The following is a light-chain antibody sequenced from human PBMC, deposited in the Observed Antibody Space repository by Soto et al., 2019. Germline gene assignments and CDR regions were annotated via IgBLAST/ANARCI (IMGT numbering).Light chain of an antibody. V-gene: IGLV2-14*01. CDR2: EVT. J-gene: IGLJ3*02. CDR3: SSYTSSSTV. Sequence: QSALTQPASASGSPGQSITISCTGTSSDVGGYNYVSWYQQYPGKAPKLMIYEVTNRPSGVSNRFSGSKSGNTASLTISGLQAEDEADYYCSSYTSSSTVFGGGTKLTVL. CDR1: SSDVGGYNY.